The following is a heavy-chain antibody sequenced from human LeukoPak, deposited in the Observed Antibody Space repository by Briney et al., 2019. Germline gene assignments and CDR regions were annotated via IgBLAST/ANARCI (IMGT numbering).Heavy chain of an antibody. D-gene: IGHD4-17*01. CDR1: GGSINSGGYS. CDR2: IYHTESS. V-gene: IGHV4-30-2*01. J-gene: IGHJ2*01. CDR3: AREYYGAYTYRYFDL. Sequence: SRTLSLTCAVSGGSINSGGYSWSWIRQPPGKGLEWIGNIYHTESSYYNPSLKSRVIMSIDRSKNQFSLQLSSVTAADTAVYYCAREYYGAYTYRYFDLWGRGTLVSVSS.